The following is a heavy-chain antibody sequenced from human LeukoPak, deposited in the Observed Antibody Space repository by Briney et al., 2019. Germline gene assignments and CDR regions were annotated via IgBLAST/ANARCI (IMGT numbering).Heavy chain of an antibody. J-gene: IGHJ5*02. CDR3: ARDGAFVYHYKSGLDL. CDR1: GDTFSNYA. V-gene: IGHV1-69*06. Sequence: GSSVKVSCKASGDTFSNYAINWVRQAPGQGLEWMGRIIPLFGTTNYAPTFQGRVTITADTSTSTAYMDLNSLKSGDTATYYCARDGAFVYHYKSGLDLWRQGTLVTVSS. CDR2: IIPLFGTT. D-gene: IGHD5/OR15-5a*01.